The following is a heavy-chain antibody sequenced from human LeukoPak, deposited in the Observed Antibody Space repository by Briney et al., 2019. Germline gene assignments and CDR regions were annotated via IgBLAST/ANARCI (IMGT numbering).Heavy chain of an antibody. D-gene: IGHD6-13*01. CDR1: GLTFSRYS. CDR2: ISSISTTI. CDR3: ARDSIAAAGTTSYYYYYYMDV. J-gene: IGHJ6*03. Sequence: GGSLRLSCAASGLTFSRYSMNWVRQAPGKGLEWVSYISSISTTIYYADSVKGRFTISRDNAKNSLYLQMNSLRAEDTAVYYCARDSIAAAGTTSYYYYYYMDVWGKGTTVTISS. V-gene: IGHV3-48*01.